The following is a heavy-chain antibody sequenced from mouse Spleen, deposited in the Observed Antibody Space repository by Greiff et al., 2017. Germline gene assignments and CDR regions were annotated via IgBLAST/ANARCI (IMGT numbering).Heavy chain of an antibody. J-gene: IGHJ3*01. Sequence: EVMLVESGGGLVKPGGSLKLSCAASGFTFSSYAMSWVRQTPEKRLEWVATISDGGSYTYYPDNVKGRFTISRDNAKNNLYLQMSHLKSEDTAMYYCARERGLYYGSSYVGFAYWGQGTLVTVSA. CDR1: GFTFSSYA. CDR2: ISDGGSYT. D-gene: IGHD1-1*01. V-gene: IGHV5-4*01. CDR3: ARERGLYYGSSYVGFAY.